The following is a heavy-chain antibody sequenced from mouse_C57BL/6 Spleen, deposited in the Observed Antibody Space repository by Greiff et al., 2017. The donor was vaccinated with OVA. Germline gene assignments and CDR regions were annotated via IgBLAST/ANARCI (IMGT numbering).Heavy chain of an antibody. Sequence: VQLQQSGAELVKPGASVKISCKASGYAFSSYWMNWVKQRPGKGLEWIGQIYPGDGDTNYNGKFKGKATLTADKSSSTAYMQLSSLTSEDSAVYFCAREAFITTVVAPFAYWGQGTLVTVSA. J-gene: IGHJ3*01. CDR3: AREAFITTVVAPFAY. D-gene: IGHD1-1*01. CDR1: GYAFSSYW. CDR2: IYPGDGDT. V-gene: IGHV1-80*01.